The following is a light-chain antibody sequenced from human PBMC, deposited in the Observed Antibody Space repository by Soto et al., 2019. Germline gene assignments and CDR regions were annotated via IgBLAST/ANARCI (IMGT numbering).Light chain of an antibody. CDR1: SXDVGGHNY. J-gene: IGLJ1*01. Sequence: QSALAQPASVSGSPGQSITISCTGTSXDVGGHNYVSWYQQHPGKAPKLMIYEVTNRPAGISNRFSGSKSGTTASLTISGLQAEDEADYYCSSYTSSSTLYVFGTGTKFTVL. V-gene: IGLV2-14*01. CDR2: EVT. CDR3: SSYTSSSTLYV.